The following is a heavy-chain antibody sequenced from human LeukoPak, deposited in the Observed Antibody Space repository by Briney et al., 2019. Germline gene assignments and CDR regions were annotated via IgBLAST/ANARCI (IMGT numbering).Heavy chain of an antibody. CDR1: GYTVTSYY. V-gene: IGHV1-46*01. CDR3: ASVGTTGSGDY. D-gene: IGHD1-7*01. J-gene: IGHJ4*02. CDR2: IDPSGGPT. Sequence: ASVKVSCKASGYTVTSYYMHWIRQAPGEGLEWMGIIDPSGGPTTDAQKFQGRVTMTRDTSISTAYMELSRLRSDDTAVYYCASVGTTGSGDYWGQGTLVTVSS.